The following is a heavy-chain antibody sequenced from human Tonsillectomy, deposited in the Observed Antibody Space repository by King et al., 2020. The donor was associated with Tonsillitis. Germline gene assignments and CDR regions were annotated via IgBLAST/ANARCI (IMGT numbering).Heavy chain of an antibody. J-gene: IGHJ3*02. D-gene: IGHD2-2*01. Sequence: QVQLQQWGAGLLKPSEPLSLTCAVYSGSFSDYYWSWIRQPPGKGLEWIGEINHSGSTNYNSSLKSRVLISIDTSREHFSLNLNSVTAADTAVYYCAREGRAEGRTSGAFDIWGQGTMVTVSS. V-gene: IGHV4-34*01. CDR3: AREGRAEGRTSGAFDI. CDR2: INHSGST. CDR1: SGSFSDYY.